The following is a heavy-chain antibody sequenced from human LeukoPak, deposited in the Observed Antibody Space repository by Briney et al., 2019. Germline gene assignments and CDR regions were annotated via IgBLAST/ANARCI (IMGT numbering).Heavy chain of an antibody. CDR2: INSDGSST. V-gene: IGHV3-74*01. CDR3: AIKRAVTTDFDY. J-gene: IGHJ4*02. CDR1: GFTFSSYW. Sequence: GGSLRLSCAASGFTFSSYWMHWVRQAPGKGLVWVSRINSDGSSTSYADSVKGRFTIPRDNAKNTLYLQMNSLRAEDTAVYYCAIKRAVTTDFDYWGQGTLVTVSS. D-gene: IGHD4-17*01.